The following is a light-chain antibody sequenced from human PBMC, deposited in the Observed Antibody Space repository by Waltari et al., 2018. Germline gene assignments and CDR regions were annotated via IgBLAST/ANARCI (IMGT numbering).Light chain of an antibody. CDR1: SGHSSNV. CDR3: QTGGHGTWV. Sequence: QLVVTQSPSASAPLGASVKLTCTLSSGHSSNVIAWLQQRPEKGPRYLMKVNSDGSHSKGDVIPDRFSGSSSGAERYLTISSLQSDDEADYYCQTGGHGTWVVGGGTKLTVL. J-gene: IGLJ3*02. V-gene: IGLV4-69*01. CDR2: VNSDGSH.